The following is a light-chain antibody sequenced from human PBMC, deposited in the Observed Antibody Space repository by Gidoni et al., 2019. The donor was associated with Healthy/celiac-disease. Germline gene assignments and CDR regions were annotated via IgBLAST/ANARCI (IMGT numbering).Light chain of an antibody. CDR2: KAS. CDR3: QQYNSQYT. CDR1: QSISSW. Sequence: DIQMTQSPSTLSAYVGDRVTIPCRASQSISSWLAWYQQKPGKAPKLLIYKASSLESGVPSRFSGSGSGTEFTLTISSLQPDDFATYYCQQYNSQYTFGQXTKLEIK. V-gene: IGKV1-5*03. J-gene: IGKJ2*01.